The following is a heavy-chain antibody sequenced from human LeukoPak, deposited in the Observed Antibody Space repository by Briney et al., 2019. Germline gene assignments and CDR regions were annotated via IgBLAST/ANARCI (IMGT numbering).Heavy chain of an antibody. CDR1: GGSISSYY. Sequence: SETPSLTCTVSGGSISSYYWSWIRQPAGKGLEWIGRIYTSGNTNYNPSLKSRVTMSVDTSKNQFSLKLTSVTAADTAVYYCARGLGYTDPFFAFWGQGTLVTVSS. CDR3: ARGLGYTDPFFAF. J-gene: IGHJ4*02. D-gene: IGHD6-13*01. V-gene: IGHV4-4*07. CDR2: IYTSGNT.